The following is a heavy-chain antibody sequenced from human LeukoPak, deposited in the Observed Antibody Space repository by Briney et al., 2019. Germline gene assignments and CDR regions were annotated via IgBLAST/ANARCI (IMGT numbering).Heavy chain of an antibody. CDR2: IYYSGST. CDR1: GGSISSSSYY. D-gene: IGHD3-10*01. Sequence: SETLSLTCTVSGGSISSSSYYWGWIRQPPGKGLGWIGSIYYSGSTYYNPSLKSRVTISVDTSKNQFSLKLSSVTAADTAVYYCARDHGSGSYSCFYPWGQGTLVTVSS. CDR3: ARDHGSGSYSCFYP. J-gene: IGHJ5*02. V-gene: IGHV4-39*07.